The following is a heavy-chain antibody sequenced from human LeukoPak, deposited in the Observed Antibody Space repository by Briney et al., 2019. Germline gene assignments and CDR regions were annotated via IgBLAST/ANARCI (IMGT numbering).Heavy chain of an antibody. D-gene: IGHD6-19*01. CDR1: GFTFSSYW. V-gene: IGHV3-74*01. Sequence: PGGSLRLSCAASGFTFSSYWMNWVRQAPGKGLVWVSRIASDGSSTTCADSVKGRFSISRDNAKNTLYLQMNSLRVEDTAVYYCARTRLASNWFDPWGQGTLVTVSS. CDR3: ARTRLASNWFDP. CDR2: IASDGSST. J-gene: IGHJ5*02.